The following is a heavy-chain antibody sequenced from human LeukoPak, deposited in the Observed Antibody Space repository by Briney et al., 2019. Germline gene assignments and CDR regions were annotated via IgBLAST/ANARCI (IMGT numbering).Heavy chain of an antibody. Sequence: SVKVPCKASGGTFSSYAISWVRQAPGQGLEWMGGIIPIFGTANYAQKFQGRVTITTDESTSTAYMELSSLRSEDTAVYYCARRVYDSSGRDLDYWGQGTLVTVSS. CDR2: IIPIFGTA. CDR1: GGTFSSYA. V-gene: IGHV1-69*05. D-gene: IGHD3-22*01. J-gene: IGHJ4*02. CDR3: ARRVYDSSGRDLDY.